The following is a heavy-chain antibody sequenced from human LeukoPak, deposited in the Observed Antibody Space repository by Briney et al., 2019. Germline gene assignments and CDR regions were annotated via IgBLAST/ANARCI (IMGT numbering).Heavy chain of an antibody. CDR1: GGSISTYY. D-gene: IGHD3-10*01. Sequence: SETLSLTCTVSGGSISTYYWSWIRQPAGKGLEWIGRIYTSGSTNYNPSLKSRVTMSVDTSKNQFSLKLSSVTAADTAMYYCARETRRGYYGSGSYYRVYMGVWGKGTTVTVSS. J-gene: IGHJ6*03. CDR3: ARETRRGYYGSGSYYRVYMGV. V-gene: IGHV4-4*07. CDR2: IYTSGST.